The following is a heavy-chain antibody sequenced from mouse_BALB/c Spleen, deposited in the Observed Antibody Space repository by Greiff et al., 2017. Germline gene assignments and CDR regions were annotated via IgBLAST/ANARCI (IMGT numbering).Heavy chain of an antibody. J-gene: IGHJ2*01. CDR2: IDPSDSYT. CDR3: ARQTGDFDD. Sequence: QVQLQQPGAELVKPGASVKLSCKASGYTFTSYWMHWVKQRPGQGLEWIGEIDPSDSYTNYNQKFKGKATLTVDKSSSTAYMQLSSLTSEDSAVYYCARQTGDFDDWGQGTTLTVSS. V-gene: IGHV1-69*02. CDR1: GYTFTSYW.